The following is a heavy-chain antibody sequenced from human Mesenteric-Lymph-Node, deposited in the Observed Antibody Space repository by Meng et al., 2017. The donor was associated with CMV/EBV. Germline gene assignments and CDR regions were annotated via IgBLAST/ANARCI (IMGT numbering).Heavy chain of an antibody. Sequence: GGSLRLPCAASGFTFSSYAMHWVRQAPGKGLEWVAVISYDGSNKYYADSVKGRFTISRDNYRNTLFLQMHSLRDEDTAVYYCAKGCSDHGCYIESWGQGALVTVSS. CDR1: GFTFSSYA. V-gene: IGHV3-30*14. CDR3: AKGCSDHGCYIES. CDR2: ISYDGSNK. J-gene: IGHJ4*02. D-gene: IGHD2-15*01.